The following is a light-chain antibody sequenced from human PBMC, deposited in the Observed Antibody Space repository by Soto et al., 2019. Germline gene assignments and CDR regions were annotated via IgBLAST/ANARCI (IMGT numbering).Light chain of an antibody. Sequence: EIVLTQFPGTLSLSPGESATLPCRASQSVGSNYLAWYQQRPGQPPNLLIFGASHRAPDIPDRFSGSGSGTDCALSISRLEPEDFGVYYFQQYGTSIQTFGEGTEVEI. CDR2: GAS. CDR3: QQYGTSIQT. V-gene: IGKV3-20*01. J-gene: IGKJ1*01. CDR1: QSVGSNY.